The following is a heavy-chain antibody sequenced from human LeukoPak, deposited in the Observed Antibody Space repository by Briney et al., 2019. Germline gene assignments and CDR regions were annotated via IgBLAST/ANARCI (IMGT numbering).Heavy chain of an antibody. V-gene: IGHV4-4*07. CDR1: GGSISSYY. Sequence: SETLSLTCTASGGSISSYYWSWIRQPAGKGLEWIGRIYTSGSTNYNPSLKSRVTMSVDTSKSQFSLKLSSVTAADTAVYYCAREWFGELFHAFDIWGQGTMVTVSS. D-gene: IGHD3-10*01. CDR2: IYTSGST. CDR3: AREWFGELFHAFDI. J-gene: IGHJ3*02.